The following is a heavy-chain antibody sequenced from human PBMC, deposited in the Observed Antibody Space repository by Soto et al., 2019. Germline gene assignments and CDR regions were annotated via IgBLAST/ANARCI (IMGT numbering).Heavy chain of an antibody. Sequence: ASVKVSCKASGYTFTFRYLHWVRQAPGQALGWMGWITPFKSDTNYAQKFQDRVTITRDRSVSTAYMELSNLRSDDTAMYYCARSPFAGSDAFDIWGQGTMVT. CDR1: GYTFTFRY. CDR2: ITPFKSDT. J-gene: IGHJ3*02. D-gene: IGHD1-1*01. V-gene: IGHV1-45*02. CDR3: ARSPFAGSDAFDI.